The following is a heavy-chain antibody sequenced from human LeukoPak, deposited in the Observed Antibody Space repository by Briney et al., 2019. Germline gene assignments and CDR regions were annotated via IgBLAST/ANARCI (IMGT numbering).Heavy chain of an antibody. V-gene: IGHV4-38-2*02. J-gene: IGHJ4*02. D-gene: IGHD3-22*01. CDR2: IYHSGST. CDR3: ARLRPIKPYYYDSSGYVDY. CDR1: GYSISSGYY. Sequence: SETLSLTCTVSGYSISSGYYWGWIRQPPGKGLEWIGSIYHSGSTYYNPSLKSRVTISVDTSKNQFSLKLSSVTAADTAVYYCARLRPIKPYYYDSSGYVDYWGQGTLVTVSS.